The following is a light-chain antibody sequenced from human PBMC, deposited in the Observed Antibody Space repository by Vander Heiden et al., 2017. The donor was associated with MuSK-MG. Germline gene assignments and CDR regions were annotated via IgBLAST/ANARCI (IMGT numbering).Light chain of an antibody. CDR3: QQYDSTPMYT. Sequence: EIVMTQAPDSLAVSLGERITINCKSSQSVLYSPNNKNYLAWYQQKPGQPPKLLIYWASTRESGVPDRFSGSGSGTDFTLTISSLQAEDVAVYYCQQYDSTPMYTFGQGTKLEIK. V-gene: IGKV4-1*01. CDR1: QSVLYSPNNKNY. CDR2: WAS. J-gene: IGKJ2*01.